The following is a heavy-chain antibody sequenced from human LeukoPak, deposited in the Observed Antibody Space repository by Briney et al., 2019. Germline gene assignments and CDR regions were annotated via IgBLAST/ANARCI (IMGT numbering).Heavy chain of an antibody. D-gene: IGHD6-19*01. CDR3: ATGGGGWPFDY. CDR1: GGSISSGGYS. CDR2: IYHSGST. Sequence: SETLSLTCAVSGGSISSGGYSWSWIRQPPGKGLEWIGYIYHSGSTYYNPSLKSRVTISVDRSKNQFSLKLSSVTAADTAVYYCATGGGGWPFDYWGQGTLVTVPS. V-gene: IGHV4-30-2*01. J-gene: IGHJ4*02.